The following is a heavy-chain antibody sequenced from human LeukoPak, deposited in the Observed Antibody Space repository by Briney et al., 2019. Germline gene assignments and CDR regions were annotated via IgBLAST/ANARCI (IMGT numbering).Heavy chain of an antibody. CDR2: INPNRGST. J-gene: IGHJ4*02. CDR1: GYTFTSYY. D-gene: IGHD3-22*01. CDR3: ATGSHVRVYDSSAYYGHY. V-gene: IGHV1-46*01. Sequence: ASVKVSRKASGYTFTSYYMYWVRQAPGQGLEWMGIINPNRGSTSYAQKFQGRVTMTRDMSTSTVYMEPSSLRSEDTAIYYCATGSHVRVYDSSAYYGHYWGQGTLVTVSS.